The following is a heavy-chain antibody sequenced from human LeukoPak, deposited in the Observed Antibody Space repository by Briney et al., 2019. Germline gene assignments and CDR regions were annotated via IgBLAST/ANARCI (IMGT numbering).Heavy chain of an antibody. CDR2: IDRDGKTT. V-gene: IGHV3-74*01. D-gene: IGHD3-3*01. J-gene: IGHJ3*02. Sequence: GGSLRLSCAASGLTFSSHWMFWVRQGPGKGLVWVAHIDRDGKTTGYADSVKGRFTISRDNAKNTLYLQMNSLRAEDTAVYYCATETSAWSTFDIWGQGTMVAVSA. CDR1: GLTFSSHW. CDR3: ATETSAWSTFDI.